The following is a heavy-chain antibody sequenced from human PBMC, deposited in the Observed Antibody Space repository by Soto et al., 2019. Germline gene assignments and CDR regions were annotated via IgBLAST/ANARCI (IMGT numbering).Heavy chain of an antibody. J-gene: IGHJ4*02. V-gene: IGHV3-23*01. CDR1: GFTFSSYA. CDR3: ALSGGYSYGPNFDY. D-gene: IGHD5-18*01. Sequence: GGSLRLSCAASGFTFSSYAMSWVRQAPGKGLEWVSAISGSGGSTYYADSVKGRFTISRDNSKNTLYLQMNSLRAEDTAVYYCALSGGYSYGPNFDYWGQGTLVTVSS. CDR2: ISGSGGST.